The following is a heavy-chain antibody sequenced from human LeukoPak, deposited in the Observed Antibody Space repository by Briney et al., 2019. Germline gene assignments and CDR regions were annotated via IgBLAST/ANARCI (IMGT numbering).Heavy chain of an antibody. V-gene: IGHV1-8*01. CDR1: GYTFTSYH. CDR3: ARGSGYFDWLLPDY. Sequence: ASVKVSCKASGYTFTSYHIDWVRQAPGQGPGWMGWMNAESGHTGYAQNLEGRVSMTRDTSTNTAYMELRSLRSEDTAVYYCARGSGYFDWLLPDYWGQGTLVTVSS. D-gene: IGHD3-9*01. J-gene: IGHJ4*02. CDR2: MNAESGHT.